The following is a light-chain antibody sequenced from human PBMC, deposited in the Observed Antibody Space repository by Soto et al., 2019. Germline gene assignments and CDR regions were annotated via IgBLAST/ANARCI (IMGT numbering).Light chain of an antibody. V-gene: IGKV1-17*01. CDR3: LHHSTYPLT. J-gene: IGKJ1*01. CDR2: AAS. CDR1: QGIRND. Sequence: DFPMTQFPSSLSASVGDRVTITCRASQGIRNDLGWYQQKPGKAPKRLIYAASSLRSGLPSRFSGSGSGTESTLAISSLQPEDSATFYCLHHSTYPLTFGQGTKVEIK.